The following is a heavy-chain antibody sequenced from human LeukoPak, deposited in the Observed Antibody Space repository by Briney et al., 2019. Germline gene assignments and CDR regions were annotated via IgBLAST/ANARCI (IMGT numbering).Heavy chain of an antibody. V-gene: IGHV4-59*08. Sequence: SETLSLTCTVSGGSISSYYWSWIRQPPGKGLEWIGYIYYSGSTNYNPSLKSRVTISVDTSKNQFSLKLSSVTAADTAVYYCARSARQGIVVVIGAFDIWGQGTMVTVSS. CDR3: ARSARQGIVVVIGAFDI. CDR2: IYYSGST. CDR1: GGSISSYY. J-gene: IGHJ3*02. D-gene: IGHD3-22*01.